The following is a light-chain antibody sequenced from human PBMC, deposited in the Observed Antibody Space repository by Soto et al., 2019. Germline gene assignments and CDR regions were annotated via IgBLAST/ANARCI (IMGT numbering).Light chain of an antibody. Sequence: QSVLTQPASVSGSPGQSITISCTGTSSDVGGHKYVSWYQQHPDKAPKLIIYDVTNRPSGISNRFSGSKSGNTASLTISGLQAEDEADYYCSSYTSSSSYVFGTGTKDTVL. J-gene: IGLJ1*01. CDR1: SSDVGGHKY. CDR2: DVT. V-gene: IGLV2-14*01. CDR3: SSYTSSSSYV.